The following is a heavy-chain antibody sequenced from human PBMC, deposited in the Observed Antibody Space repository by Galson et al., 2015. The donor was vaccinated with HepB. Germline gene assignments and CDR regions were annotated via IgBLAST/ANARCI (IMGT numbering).Heavy chain of an antibody. J-gene: IGHJ4*02. CDR2: IWNDGSNK. V-gene: IGHV3-33*01. Sequence: SLRLSCAASGFTFSSYGMHWVRQAPGKGLEWVAVIWNDGSNKYYADSVKGRFTISRDNSKNTLYLQMNSLRVEETAVYYCAREYDVWSGYGAFDYWGQGTLVTVSS. D-gene: IGHD3/OR15-3a*01. CDR3: AREYDVWSGYGAFDY. CDR1: GFTFSSYG.